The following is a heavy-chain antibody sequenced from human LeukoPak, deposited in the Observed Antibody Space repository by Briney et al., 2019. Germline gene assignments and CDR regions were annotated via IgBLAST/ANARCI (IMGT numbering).Heavy chain of an antibody. J-gene: IGHJ4*02. V-gene: IGHV4-39*07. CDR2: IYYSGST. D-gene: IGHD5-18*01. Sequence: SETLSLTCTVSGGSISSSNYYWGWIRQPPGKGLEWIGSIYYSGSTSYNPSLKSRVTISVHTSKNQFSLKLSSVTAADTAVYYCARRTDTRGYRRFDYWGQGTLVTVSS. CDR3: ARRTDTRGYRRFDY. CDR1: GGSISSSNYY.